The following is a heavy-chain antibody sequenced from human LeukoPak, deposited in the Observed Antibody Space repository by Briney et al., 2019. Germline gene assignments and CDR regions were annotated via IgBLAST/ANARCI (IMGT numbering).Heavy chain of an antibody. Sequence: VSGPTLVKPTQTLTLTCTFSGFSLSTSGVGVGWIRQPPGKALEWLALIYWNDDKRYSPSLKSRLTITKDTSKNQVVLTMTNMDPVDTATYYCAHITGYSSSWCLLSPENWFDPWGQGTLVTVSS. J-gene: IGHJ5*02. CDR1: GFSLSTSGVG. D-gene: IGHD6-13*01. CDR3: AHITGYSSSWCLLSPENWFDP. CDR2: IYWNDDK. V-gene: IGHV2-5*01.